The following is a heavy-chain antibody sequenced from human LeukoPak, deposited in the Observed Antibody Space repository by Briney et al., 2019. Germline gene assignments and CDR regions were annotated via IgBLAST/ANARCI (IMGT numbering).Heavy chain of an antibody. CDR2: INPSGGSR. CDR3: ARDGSGYSYGFDY. D-gene: IGHD5-18*01. J-gene: IGHJ4*02. Sequence: GASVKVSCKASGYTFTSYYMHSVRHAPGQGLEWMGIINPSGGSRSYAQKFQGRVTMTRDTSTSTVYMELSSLRSEDTSVYYCARDGSGYSYGFDYWGQGTLVTVSS. V-gene: IGHV1-46*03. CDR1: GYTFTSYY.